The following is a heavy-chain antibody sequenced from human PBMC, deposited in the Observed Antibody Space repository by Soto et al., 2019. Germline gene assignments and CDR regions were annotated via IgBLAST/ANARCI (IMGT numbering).Heavy chain of an antibody. D-gene: IGHD6-13*01. Sequence: SETLSLTCAVYGGSFSGYYWSWIRQPPGKGLEWIGEINHSGSTNYNPSLKSRVTISVDTSKNQFSLKLSSVTAADTAVYYCARRGSSYYYYYMDVWGKGTTVTVSS. CDR1: GGSFSGYY. CDR3: ARRGSSYYYYYMDV. J-gene: IGHJ6*03. CDR2: INHSGST. V-gene: IGHV4-34*01.